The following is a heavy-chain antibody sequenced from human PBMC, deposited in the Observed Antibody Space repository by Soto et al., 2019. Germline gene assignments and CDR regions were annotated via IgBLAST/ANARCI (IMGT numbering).Heavy chain of an antibody. J-gene: IGHJ4*02. D-gene: IGHD6-25*01. V-gene: IGHV3-30-3*01. CDR2: ISYDGSNK. Sequence: QVQLVESGGGVVQPGRSLRLSCAASGFTFSSYAMHWVRQAPGKGLEWVAVISYDGSNKYYADSVKGRFTISRDNSKNTLYLQMNSLRAEDTAVYYCAREGGSATRVLDYWGQGTLVTVSS. CDR3: AREGGSATRVLDY. CDR1: GFTFSSYA.